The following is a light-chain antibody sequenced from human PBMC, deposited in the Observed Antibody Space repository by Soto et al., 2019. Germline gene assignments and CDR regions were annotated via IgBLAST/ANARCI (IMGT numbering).Light chain of an antibody. Sequence: QSVLTQPASVSGSPGQSITISCTGTSSDVGSYNLVSWYQQHPGKAPKLIISEVSKRPSGISDRFSGSKSGSTASLTISGLQAEDAADYYCCSYSGTSTHTVFGGGTQLTVL. V-gene: IGLV2-23*02. J-gene: IGLJ7*01. CDR3: CSYSGTSTHTV. CDR1: SSDVGSYNL. CDR2: EVS.